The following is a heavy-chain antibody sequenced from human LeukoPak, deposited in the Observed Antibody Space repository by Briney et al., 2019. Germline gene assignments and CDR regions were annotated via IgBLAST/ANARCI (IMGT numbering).Heavy chain of an antibody. J-gene: IGHJ5*02. Sequence: SETLSLTCTVSGGSISSSSYYWGWIRQPPGKGLEWIGSIYYSGSTYYNPSLKSRVTISVDTSNNQFSLKLSSVTAADTAVYYCASLPPKIAVAGNNWFDPWGQGTLVTVSS. D-gene: IGHD6-19*01. CDR2: IYYSGST. V-gene: IGHV4-39*01. CDR1: GGSISSSSYY. CDR3: ASLPPKIAVAGNNWFDP.